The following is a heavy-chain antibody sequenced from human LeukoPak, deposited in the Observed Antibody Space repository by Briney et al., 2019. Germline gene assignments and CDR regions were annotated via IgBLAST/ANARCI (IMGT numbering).Heavy chain of an antibody. CDR3: AKDLILWAAASYYFDY. D-gene: IGHD2-2*01. V-gene: IGHV3-23*01. CDR2: ISGSGGST. CDR1: GFTFSSYA. J-gene: IGHJ4*02. Sequence: GGSLRLSCAASGFTFSSYAMSWVRQAPGKGLEWVSAISGSGGSTYYADSVKGRFTISRDNSKNTLYLQMNSLRAEDTAVYYCAKDLILWAAASYYFDYWGQGTLVTVSS.